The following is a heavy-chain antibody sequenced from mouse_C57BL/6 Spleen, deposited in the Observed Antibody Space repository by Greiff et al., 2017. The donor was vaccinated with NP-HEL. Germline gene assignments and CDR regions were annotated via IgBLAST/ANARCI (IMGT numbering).Heavy chain of an antibody. CDR1: GYTFTSYW. CDR3: AREGAYDFLFAY. D-gene: IGHD2-4*01. V-gene: IGHV1-52*01. J-gene: IGHJ3*01. CDR2: IDPSDSET. Sequence: VQLQQPGAELVRPGSSVKLSCKASGYTFTSYWMHWVKQRPIQGLEWIGNIDPSDSETHYNQKFKDKATLTVDKSSSTAYMQLSSLTSEDSAVYYCAREGAYDFLFAYWGQGTLVTVSA.